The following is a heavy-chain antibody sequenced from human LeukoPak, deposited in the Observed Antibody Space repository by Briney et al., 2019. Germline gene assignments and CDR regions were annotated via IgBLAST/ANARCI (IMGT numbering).Heavy chain of an antibody. J-gene: IGHJ4*02. CDR2: IYPGDSDT. CDR1: GYSFTSYW. V-gene: IGHV5-51*01. Sequence: GESLKISCKGSGYSFTSYWIGWVRQMPGEGLEWMGIIYPGDSDTRYSPSFQGQVTISADKSISTAYLQWSSLKASDTAMYYCARQGLAYYYDSSGYSDYWGQGTLVTVSS. D-gene: IGHD3-22*01. CDR3: ARQGLAYYYDSSGYSDY.